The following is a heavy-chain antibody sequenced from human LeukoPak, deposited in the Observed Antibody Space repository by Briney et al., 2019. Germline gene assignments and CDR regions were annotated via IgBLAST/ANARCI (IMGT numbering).Heavy chain of an antibody. CDR1: GFTFSSYG. D-gene: IGHD2-15*01. V-gene: IGHV3-30*03. CDR2: ISYDGSNK. CDR3: ARNHRYCSGGSCYSVYFDY. Sequence: PGGSLRLSCAASGFTFSSYGMHWVRQAPGKGLEWVAVISYDGSNKYYADSVKGRFTISRDNSKNTLYLQMNSLRAEDTAVYYCARNHRYCSGGSCYSVYFDYWGQGTLVTVSS. J-gene: IGHJ4*02.